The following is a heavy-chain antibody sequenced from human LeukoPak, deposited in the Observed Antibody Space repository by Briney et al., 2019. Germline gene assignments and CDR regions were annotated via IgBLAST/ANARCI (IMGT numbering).Heavy chain of an antibody. J-gene: IGHJ4*02. CDR1: GYPFTSYG. Sequence: ASVKVSCKASGYPFTSYGISWVRQAPGQGLEWMGCISAYNGNTNYAQKLQGRVTMTTDTSTSTAYMGLRSLRSDDTAVYYCARDISNYYDSSGYLPYWGQGTLVTVSS. CDR3: ARDISNYYDSSGYLPY. D-gene: IGHD3-22*01. CDR2: ISAYNGNT. V-gene: IGHV1-18*01.